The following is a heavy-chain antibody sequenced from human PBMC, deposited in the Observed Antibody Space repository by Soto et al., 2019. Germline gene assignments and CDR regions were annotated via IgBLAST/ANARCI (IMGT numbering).Heavy chain of an antibody. CDR2: IYYSGST. Sequence: QLQLQESGPGLVKPSETLSLTCTVSGGSISSSSYYWGWIRQPPGKGLEWIGSIYYSGSTYYNPSLKRRVTISVDTSKNQFSLKLSSVTAADTAVYYCARLRRYCSGGSCYPYFDYWGQGTLVTVSS. J-gene: IGHJ4*02. CDR3: ARLRRYCSGGSCYPYFDY. CDR1: GGSISSSSYY. D-gene: IGHD2-15*01. V-gene: IGHV4-39*01.